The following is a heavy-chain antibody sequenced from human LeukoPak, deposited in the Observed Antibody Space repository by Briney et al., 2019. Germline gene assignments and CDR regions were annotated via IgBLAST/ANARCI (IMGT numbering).Heavy chain of an antibody. CDR3: ARGQGGYCSGGSCYSKRAQYNWFDP. Sequence: SETLSLTCAVYGGSFSGYYWSWIRQPPGKGLDLIGEINHSGSTDYNPSPKSRVTISVDTSKNQFSLKLSSVTAADTAVYYCARGQGGYCSGGSCYSKRAQYNWFDPWGQGTLVTVSS. J-gene: IGHJ5*02. CDR1: GGSFSGYY. D-gene: IGHD2-15*01. V-gene: IGHV4-34*01. CDR2: INHSGST.